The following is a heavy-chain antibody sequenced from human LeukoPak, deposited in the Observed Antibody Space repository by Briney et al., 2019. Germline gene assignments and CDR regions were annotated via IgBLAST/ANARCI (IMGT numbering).Heavy chain of an antibody. J-gene: IGHJ3*02. CDR1: GFTFSSYA. D-gene: IGHD3-22*01. CDR2: ISGSGGST. CDR3: ARVHFMDYYDSSGYYFPNDAFDI. V-gene: IGHV3-23*01. Sequence: GGSLRLSCAASGFTFSSYAMSWVRQAPGKGLEWVSAISGSGGSTYYADSVKGRFTISRDNSKNTLYLQMNSLRAEDTAVYYCARVHFMDYYDSSGYYFPNDAFDIWGQGTMVTVSS.